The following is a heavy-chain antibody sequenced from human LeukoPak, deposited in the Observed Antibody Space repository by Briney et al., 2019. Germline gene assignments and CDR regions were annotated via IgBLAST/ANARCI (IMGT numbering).Heavy chain of an antibody. V-gene: IGHV1-3*01. Sequence: ASVKVSCKASGYTFTTYAMHWVRQAPGQRLEWMGWINAGNGNTKYSQKFQGRVTITRDTSASTAHMELSRLRSEDTAVYSCARAPYSGSYYYYYFDYWGQGSLVTVSS. J-gene: IGHJ4*02. D-gene: IGHD1-26*01. CDR2: INAGNGNT. CDR1: GYTFTTYA. CDR3: ARAPYSGSYYYYYFDY.